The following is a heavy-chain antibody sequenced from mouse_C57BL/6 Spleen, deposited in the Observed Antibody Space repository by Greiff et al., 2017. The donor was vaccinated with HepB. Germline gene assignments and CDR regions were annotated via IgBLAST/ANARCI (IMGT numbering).Heavy chain of an antibody. Sequence: QVQLQQSGAELVRPGSSVKLSCKASGYTFTSYWMHWVKQRPIQGLEWIGNIDPSDSETHYNQKFKDKATLTVDKSSSTAYMQLSSLTSEDSAVYYCASRGYGNYVYFDYWGQGTTLTVSS. CDR3: ASRGYGNYVYFDY. J-gene: IGHJ2*01. CDR1: GYTFTSYW. CDR2: IDPSDSET. V-gene: IGHV1-52*01. D-gene: IGHD2-1*01.